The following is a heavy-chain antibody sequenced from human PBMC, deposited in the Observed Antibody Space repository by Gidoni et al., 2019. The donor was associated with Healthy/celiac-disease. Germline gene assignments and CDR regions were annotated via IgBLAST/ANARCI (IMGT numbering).Heavy chain of an antibody. Sequence: QLPLQESGSGLVKPSQTLSLPCAVSGGSISSGGYSWSWLRQPPGKGLEWIGYIYHSGSTYYNPSLKSRVTISVDRSKNQFSLKLSSVTAADTAVYYCARSRLNWYFDLWGRGTLVTVSS. CDR2: IYHSGST. CDR3: ARSRLNWYFDL. J-gene: IGHJ2*01. CDR1: GGSISSGGYS. V-gene: IGHV4-30-2*01.